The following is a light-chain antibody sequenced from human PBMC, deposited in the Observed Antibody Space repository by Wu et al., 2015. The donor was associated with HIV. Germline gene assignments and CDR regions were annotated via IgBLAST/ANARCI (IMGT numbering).Light chain of an antibody. CDR1: QSVSSY. V-gene: IGKV3-11*01. Sequence: EIVLTQSPATLSLSPGERATLSCRASQSVSSYLAWYQQKPGQAPRLLIYDASNRATGIPARFSGSGSGTEFTLTISSLQSEDFAVYYCQQYNNWPRTFGQGTKVEI. CDR2: DAS. J-gene: IGKJ1*01. CDR3: QQYNNWPRT.